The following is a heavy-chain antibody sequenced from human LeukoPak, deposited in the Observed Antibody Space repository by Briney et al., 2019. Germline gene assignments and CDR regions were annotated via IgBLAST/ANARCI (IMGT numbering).Heavy chain of an antibody. V-gene: IGHV4-59*13. D-gene: IGHD3-22*01. CDR3: ARGTARYYYDSSGLDY. CDR1: GGSISSYY. J-gene: IGHJ4*02. Sequence: SETLSLTCTVSGGSISSYYWSWIRQPPGKGVEWIGCIYYSGSTNYNPSLKSRVTISVDTSKNQFSLKLNSVTAADTAVYYCARGTARYYYDSSGLDYWGQGTLVTVSS. CDR2: IYYSGST.